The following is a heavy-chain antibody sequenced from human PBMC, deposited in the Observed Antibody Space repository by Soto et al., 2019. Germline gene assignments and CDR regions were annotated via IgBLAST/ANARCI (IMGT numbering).Heavy chain of an antibody. CDR1: GFTVSSKY. Sequence: EVQLVESGGGLVQPGGSLRLSCAVSGFTVSSKYMSWVRQAPGKGLEWGSLINRGGSISYADSVKGGVTICTEKSENTLCLQICSPGVEGTGVYYCMREDVHCGGGSCSGITVDSWGKGTTVTV. J-gene: IGHJ6*03. CDR3: MREDVHCGGGSCSGITVDS. V-gene: IGHV3-66*01. CDR2: INRGGSI. D-gene: IGHD2-15*01.